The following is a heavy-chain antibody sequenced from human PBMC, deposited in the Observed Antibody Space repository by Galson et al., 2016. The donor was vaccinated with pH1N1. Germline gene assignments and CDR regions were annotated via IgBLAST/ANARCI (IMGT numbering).Heavy chain of an antibody. V-gene: IGHV1-3*01. Sequence: SVKVSCTASGHTFISNAIHWVRQAPGQRLEWMGWINLGNGNRRDSQKFQCRVTITRDTSSSKAYMELSSLKSEDTAVYYCARRLVRSFDYWGQGTLVTVSS. CDR1: GHTFISNA. D-gene: IGHD6-19*01. CDR2: INLGNGNR. CDR3: ARRLVRSFDY. J-gene: IGHJ4*02.